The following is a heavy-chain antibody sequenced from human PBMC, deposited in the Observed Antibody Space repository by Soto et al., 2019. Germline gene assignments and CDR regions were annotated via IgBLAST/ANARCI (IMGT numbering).Heavy chain of an antibody. D-gene: IGHD1-26*01. Sequence: QVQLVQSGAEVKKPGASVKVSCKASGYTFTSYAMHWVRQAPGQRLEWMGWINAGNGNTKYSQKFQGRVTITRAKSASTAYMELGSVRSEDPAVYYCARDVGATDYWGQGTLVTVSS. V-gene: IGHV1-3*01. J-gene: IGHJ4*02. CDR1: GYTFTSYA. CDR2: INAGNGNT. CDR3: ARDVGATDY.